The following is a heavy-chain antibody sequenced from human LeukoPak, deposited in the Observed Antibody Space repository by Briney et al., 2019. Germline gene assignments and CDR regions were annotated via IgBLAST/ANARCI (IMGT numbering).Heavy chain of an antibody. D-gene: IGHD5-18*01. Sequence: GGSLRLSCAGSGFTFTTFGMHWVRQAPGKGLEWVAVISYDGNNKYYVDSVKGRFTISRDNSNNTLYLQMNSLRAEDTAVYYCAKDLRGYSFGQIDHWGQGTLVTVSS. CDR3: AKDLRGYSFGQIDH. J-gene: IGHJ4*02. V-gene: IGHV3-30*18. CDR2: ISYDGNNK. CDR1: GFTFTTFG.